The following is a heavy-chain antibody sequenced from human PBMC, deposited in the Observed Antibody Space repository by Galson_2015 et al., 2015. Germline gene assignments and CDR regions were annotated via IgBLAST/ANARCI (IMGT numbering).Heavy chain of an antibody. CDR2: TKTDGSDK. J-gene: IGHJ3*02. Sequence: SLRLSCAASGFIFSDSWMDWIRQAPGKGLEWVASTKTDGSDKYYVDSVKGRFTISRDNAKNSLFLQMNSLRVEDTAVYYCARGASNSFQSWGQGAMVTVSS. D-gene: IGHD1-1*01. CDR3: ARGASNSFQS. CDR1: GFIFSDSW. V-gene: IGHV3-7*01.